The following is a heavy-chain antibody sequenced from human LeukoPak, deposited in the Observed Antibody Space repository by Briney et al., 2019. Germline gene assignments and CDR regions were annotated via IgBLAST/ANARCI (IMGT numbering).Heavy chain of an antibody. V-gene: IGHV3-48*04. CDR3: ARDRNVVVVAPLDY. J-gene: IGHJ4*02. CDR2: ISSSSSTI. CDR1: GFTFSSYS. D-gene: IGHD2-15*01. Sequence: GGSLRLSCAASGFTFSSYSMNWVRQAPGKGLEWVSYISSSSSTIYYADSVKGRFTISRDNAKNSLYLQMNSLRAEDTAVYYCARDRNVVVVAPLDYWGQGTLVTVSS.